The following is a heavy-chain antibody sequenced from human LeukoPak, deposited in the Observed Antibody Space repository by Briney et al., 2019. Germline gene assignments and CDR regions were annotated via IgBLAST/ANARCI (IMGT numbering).Heavy chain of an antibody. Sequence: ASVKVSCKASGYTFTSYYMHWVRQAPGQGLEWMGWISAYNGNTNYAQKLQGRVTMTTDTSTSTAYMELRSLRSDDTAVYYCARVPHIAVAGTGRFDPWGQGTLVTVSS. V-gene: IGHV1-18*04. CDR2: ISAYNGNT. CDR1: GYTFTSYY. J-gene: IGHJ5*02. CDR3: ARVPHIAVAGTGRFDP. D-gene: IGHD6-19*01.